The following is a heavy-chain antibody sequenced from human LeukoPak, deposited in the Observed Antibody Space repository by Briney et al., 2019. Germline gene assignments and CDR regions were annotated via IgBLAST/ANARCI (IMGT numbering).Heavy chain of an antibody. CDR1: GGSISSSSYY. CDR2: IYHSGST. D-gene: IGHD3-10*01. V-gene: IGHV4-39*07. CDR3: ARDPLLWFGESIYYYGMDV. J-gene: IGHJ6*02. Sequence: SETLSLTCTVSGGSISSSSYYWGWIRQPPGKGLEWIGSIYHSGSTYYNPSLKSRVTISVDTSKNQFSLKLSSVTAADTAVYYCARDPLLWFGESIYYYGMDVWGQGTTVTVSS.